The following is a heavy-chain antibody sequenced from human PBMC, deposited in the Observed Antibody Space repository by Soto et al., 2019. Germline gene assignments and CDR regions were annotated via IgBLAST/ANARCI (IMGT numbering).Heavy chain of an antibody. D-gene: IGHD2-2*02. Sequence: EVQLVESGGGLVQPGGSLKLSCAASGFIFSGSAIHWVRQASGKGLEWVGRIRSRAHNFATSSAASVKGRFTFSRDDSKNTAYLQMNTLKPEDXAVYYCARGQGAAIGDYYYHGMDVWGQGTXVXXS. CDR3: ARGQGAAIGDYYYHGMDV. V-gene: IGHV3-73*02. CDR2: IRSRAHNFAT. J-gene: IGHJ6*02. CDR1: GFIFSGSA.